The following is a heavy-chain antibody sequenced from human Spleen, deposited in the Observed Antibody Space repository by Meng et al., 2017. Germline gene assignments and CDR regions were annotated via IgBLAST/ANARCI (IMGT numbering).Heavy chain of an antibody. D-gene: IGHD3-10*01. V-gene: IGHV3-21*01. CDR3: ARDGSGSNDVFDI. CDR1: ELAFSSYT. Sequence: GGSLRLSCAAYELAFSSYTMNWVRQAPGKGLEWVSSISSTSTYIYYADSVKGRFTISRDNAKNSLYLQMNSLRADDTAVYYCARDGSGSNDVFDIWGQGTMVTVSS. J-gene: IGHJ3*02. CDR2: ISSTSTYI.